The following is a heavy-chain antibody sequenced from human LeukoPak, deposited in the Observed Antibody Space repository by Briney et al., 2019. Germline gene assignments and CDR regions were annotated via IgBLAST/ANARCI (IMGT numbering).Heavy chain of an antibody. CDR2: IYYSGST. J-gene: IGHJ3*01. Sequence: SETLSLTCTVSGGSISSGAYYWSWIRQHPGKGLEWIGYIYYSGSTYYNPSLKSRVTISVDTSKNQFSLKLSSVTAADTAVYYCARDLSESSGYIVWGQGTMVTVSS. CDR3: ARDLSESSGYIV. CDR1: GGSISSGAYY. V-gene: IGHV4-30-4*08. D-gene: IGHD3-22*01.